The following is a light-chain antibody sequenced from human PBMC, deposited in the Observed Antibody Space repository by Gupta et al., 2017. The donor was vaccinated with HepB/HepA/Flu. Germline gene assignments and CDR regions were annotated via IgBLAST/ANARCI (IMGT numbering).Light chain of an antibody. CDR2: DVS. J-gene: IGLJ1*01. Sequence: QSALTQPASVSGSPGQSITLSCTGTFSDVGGYNFVSWYQQHPGKAPKLMIHDVSYRPSGVSDRFSGSKSGNTASLTISGLQAEDEADYYCTSYTRDSLYVFGTGTKVTVL. CDR3: TSYTRDSLYV. V-gene: IGLV2-14*01. CDR1: FSDVGGYNF.